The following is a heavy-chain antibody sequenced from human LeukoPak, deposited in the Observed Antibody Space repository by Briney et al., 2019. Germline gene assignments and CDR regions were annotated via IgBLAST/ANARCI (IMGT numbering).Heavy chain of an antibody. J-gene: IGHJ4*02. Sequence: PSQTLSLTCTFSGGSISSGDYYWSWIRQPPGKGLEWIGYIYYSGSTYYNPSLKSRVTISVDTSKNQFSLKLSSVTAADTAVYYCAGNIVATNYGDSSYYFDYWGQGTLVTVSS. CDR3: AGNIVATNYGDSSYYFDY. CDR1: GGSISSGDYY. D-gene: IGHD4-17*01. V-gene: IGHV4-30-4*01. CDR2: IYYSGST.